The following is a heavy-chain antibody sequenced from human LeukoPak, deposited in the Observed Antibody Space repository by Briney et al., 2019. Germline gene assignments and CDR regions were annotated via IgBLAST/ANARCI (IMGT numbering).Heavy chain of an antibody. D-gene: IGHD4-23*01. V-gene: IGHV3-23*01. CDR3: AKDEELVVTAFDY. CDR1: GFTFSTYA. Sequence: GGSLRLSCAASGFTFSTYAMSWVRQAPGKGLEWVSGISGSGGSTYYADSVKGRFTISRDNSKNTLYLQMNSLRAEDTAVYYCAKDEELVVTAFDYWGQGTLVTVSS. J-gene: IGHJ4*02. CDR2: ISGSGGST.